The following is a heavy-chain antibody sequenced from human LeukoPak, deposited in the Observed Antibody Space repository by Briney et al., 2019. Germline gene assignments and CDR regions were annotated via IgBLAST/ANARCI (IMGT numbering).Heavy chain of an antibody. CDR3: ARVSPGAFDI. Sequence: SETLSLTCTVSSGSISSYYWSWIRQPPGKGLEWIGYIYYSGSTNYNPSLKSRVTISVDTSKNQFSLKLSSVTAADTAVYYCARVSPGAFDIWGQGTMVTVSS. CDR2: IYYSGST. CDR1: SGSISSYY. J-gene: IGHJ3*02. V-gene: IGHV4-59*01.